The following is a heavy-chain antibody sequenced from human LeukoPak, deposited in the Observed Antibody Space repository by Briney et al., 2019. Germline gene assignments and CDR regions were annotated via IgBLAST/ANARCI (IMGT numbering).Heavy chain of an antibody. CDR3: ARIGAGADY. CDR2: ISRSSTTV. CDR1: GFSFSSYT. Sequence: GGSLRLSCAASGFSFSSYTMNWVRQAPGKGLEWVSYISRSSTTVYYADSVKGRSTISRDNAKNSLYLQMNSLRAEDTAVYYCARIGAGADYWGQGTLVTVSS. J-gene: IGHJ4*02. D-gene: IGHD3-10*01. V-gene: IGHV3-48*01.